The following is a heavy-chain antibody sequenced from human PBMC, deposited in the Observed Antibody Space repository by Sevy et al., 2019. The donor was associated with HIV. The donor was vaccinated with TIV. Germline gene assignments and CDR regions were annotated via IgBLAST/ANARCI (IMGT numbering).Heavy chain of an antibody. J-gene: IGHJ3*02. CDR1: GFTFSSYA. Sequence: GGSLRLSCAASGFTFSSYAMHWVRQAPGKGLEWVAFISYDGSNKYYADSVKGRFTISRDNSKITVYLQMNSLRAEDAAVYYCARAGGATKKGAFDIWGQGTMVTVSS. CDR3: ARAGGATKKGAFDI. V-gene: IGHV3-30*04. D-gene: IGHD1-26*01. CDR2: ISYDGSNK.